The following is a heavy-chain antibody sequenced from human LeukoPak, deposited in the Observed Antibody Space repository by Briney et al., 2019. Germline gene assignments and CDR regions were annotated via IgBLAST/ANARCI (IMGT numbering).Heavy chain of an antibody. Sequence: WIRQPPGKGLEWVGRIRSNSDGGTIDYAAPVKGRFTLSRDDSKTTLYLQMNSLQTEDTAVYYCATDFYDSTWGQGTLVTVSS. CDR3: ATDFYDST. J-gene: IGHJ5*02. D-gene: IGHD3-22*01. V-gene: IGHV3-15*07. CDR2: IRSNSDGGTI.